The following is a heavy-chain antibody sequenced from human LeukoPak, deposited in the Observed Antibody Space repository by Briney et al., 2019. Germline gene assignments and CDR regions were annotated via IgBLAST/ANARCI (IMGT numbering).Heavy chain of an antibody. D-gene: IGHD1-20*01. Sequence: GGSLRLSCAASGFTFSSYEMNWVRQASGKGLQWVSYISGSGSTIYYTDPVKGRFIISRDNAKNSLYLQMNSLRAEDTAVYYCVRDPGITGTSYWGQGTLVTVSS. CDR2: ISGSGSTI. V-gene: IGHV3-48*03. J-gene: IGHJ4*02. CDR1: GFTFSSYE. CDR3: VRDPGITGTSY.